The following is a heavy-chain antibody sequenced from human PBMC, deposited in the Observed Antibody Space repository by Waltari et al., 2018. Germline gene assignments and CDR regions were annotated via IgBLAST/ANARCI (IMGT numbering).Heavy chain of an antibody. CDR2: ISGGGGIT. D-gene: IGHD3-10*01. CDR3: AKDDADYYGSGTDY. J-gene: IGHJ4*02. Sequence: EVQLLESGGGLVRPGGSLRLSCAASGFTFRGYALTWVRQAPGKGLEWVSVISGGGGITYYADSVKGRFTISRDNSKNTLYLQMNSLRAEDTAVYYCAKDDADYYGSGTDYWGQGTLVTVSS. CDR1: GFTFRGYA. V-gene: IGHV3-23*01.